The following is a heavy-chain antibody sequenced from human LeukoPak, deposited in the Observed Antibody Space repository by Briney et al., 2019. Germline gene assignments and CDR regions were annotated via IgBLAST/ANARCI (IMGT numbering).Heavy chain of an antibody. V-gene: IGHV3-11*04. D-gene: IGHD6-19*01. J-gene: IGHJ3*02. CDR3: ARGVSVVAGIDNAFDI. CDR1: GFTFSDYY. CDR2: TSSSGTTI. Sequence: KPGGSLRLSCAASGFTFSDYYMSWIRQAPGKGLEWLSYTSSSGTTIYYADSVKGRFTISRDNAKNSLYLQMNSLRADDTAVYYCARGVSVVAGIDNAFDIWGQGTMVTVSS.